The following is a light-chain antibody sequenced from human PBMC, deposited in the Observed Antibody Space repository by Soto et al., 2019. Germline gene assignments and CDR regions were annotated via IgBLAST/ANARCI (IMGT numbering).Light chain of an antibody. CDR1: SSNIGNDY. CDR3: GTWDSSLSAGV. CDR2: ETT. J-gene: IGLJ3*02. V-gene: IGLV1-51*02. Sequence: QSVLTQPPSVSAAPGQKVTISCSGSSSNIGNDYVSWYQQLPGTAHKLLIYETTTRPSGIPDRFSGSKSGTSATLGITGLQTGDEADYYCGTWDSSLSAGVFGGGTKLTVL.